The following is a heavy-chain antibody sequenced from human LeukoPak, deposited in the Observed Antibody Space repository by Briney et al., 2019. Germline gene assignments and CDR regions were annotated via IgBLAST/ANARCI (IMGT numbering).Heavy chain of an antibody. D-gene: IGHD1-26*01. CDR2: ISNDGSNK. CDR3: ARGAGATVDY. V-gene: IGHV3-30*04. CDR1: GFTFSTYA. J-gene: IGHJ4*02. Sequence: GGSLRLSCAASGFTFSTYAIHWVRQAPGKGLEWVAVISNDGSNKYYADSVKGRFTISRDNSKNTLYLQMNSLRAEDTAVYYCARGAGATVDYWGQGTLVTVSS.